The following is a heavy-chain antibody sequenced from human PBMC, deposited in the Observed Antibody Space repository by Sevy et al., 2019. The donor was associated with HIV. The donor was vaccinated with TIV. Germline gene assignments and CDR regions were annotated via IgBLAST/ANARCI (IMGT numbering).Heavy chain of an antibody. CDR1: GFTFSNYW. CDR3: VRYAYDSNFDY. V-gene: IGHV3-74*01. Sequence: GGSLRLSCAASGFTFSNYWMHWVRQVPGKGPTWVSNIRGDGTTTVYADSVKGRFTISRDNAKNTLYLQMNNQRAEDTATYYFVRYAYDSNFDYWGQGTLVTVSS. J-gene: IGHJ4*02. CDR2: IRGDGTTT. D-gene: IGHD3-16*01.